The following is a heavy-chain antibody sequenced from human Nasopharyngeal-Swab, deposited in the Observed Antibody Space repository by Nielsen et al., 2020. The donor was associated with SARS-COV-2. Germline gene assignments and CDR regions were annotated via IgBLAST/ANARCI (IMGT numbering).Heavy chain of an antibody. Sequence: GESLKISCAASGFTFSSYAVSWVRQAPGKGLEWVSAISGSGGSTYYADSVKGRFTISRDNSKNTLYLQMNSLRAEDTAVYYCTKDSEYSGYDLPIFVDYWGQGTLVTVSS. D-gene: IGHD5-12*01. CDR3: TKDSEYSGYDLPIFVDY. V-gene: IGHV3-23*01. J-gene: IGHJ4*02. CDR2: ISGSGGST. CDR1: GFTFSSYA.